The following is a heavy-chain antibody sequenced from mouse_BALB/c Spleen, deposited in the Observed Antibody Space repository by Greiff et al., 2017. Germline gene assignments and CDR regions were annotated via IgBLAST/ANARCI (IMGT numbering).Heavy chain of an antibody. D-gene: IGHD1-1*01. CDR1: GFTFSSYG. CDR3: ARQGYYGSSCGWYFDV. CDR2: ISSGGSYT. J-gene: IGHJ1*01. Sequence: EVQLVESGGDLVKPGGSLKLSCAASGFTFSSYGMSWVRQTPDKRLEWVATISSGGSYTYYPDSVKGRFTISRDNAKNTLYLQMSSLKSEDTAMYYCARQGYYGSSCGWYFDVWGAGTTVTVSS. V-gene: IGHV5-6*01.